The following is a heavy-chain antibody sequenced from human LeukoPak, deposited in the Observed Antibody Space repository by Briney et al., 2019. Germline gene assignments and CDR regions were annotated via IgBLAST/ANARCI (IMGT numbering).Heavy chain of an antibody. CDR3: ARGGGYRGYGQDY. Sequence: GGSLRLSCAASGFTFSSYAMHWVRQAPRKGLEYVSAISSNGDATYYANSVEGRFTISRDNSKNTLYPQMGSLRVEDMAVYYCARGGGYRGYGQDYWGQGTLVTVSS. CDR2: ISSNGDAT. CDR1: GFTFSSYA. J-gene: IGHJ4*02. D-gene: IGHD5-12*01. V-gene: IGHV3-64*01.